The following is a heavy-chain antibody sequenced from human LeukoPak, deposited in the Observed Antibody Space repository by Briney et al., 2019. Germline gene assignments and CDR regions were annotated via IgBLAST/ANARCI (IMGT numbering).Heavy chain of an antibody. CDR1: GFTFSSYS. CDR2: ISSTGSYI. V-gene: IGHV3-21*01. Sequence: GGSLILSCAASGFTFSSYSMNWVRQAPGKGLEWVSSISSTGSYIYYADSVKGRFTISRDNAKNSLYLQMNSLRAEDTAVYYCARLRDGTYFDYWGQGTLVTVSS. CDR3: ARLRDGTYFDY. D-gene: IGHD5-24*01. J-gene: IGHJ4*02.